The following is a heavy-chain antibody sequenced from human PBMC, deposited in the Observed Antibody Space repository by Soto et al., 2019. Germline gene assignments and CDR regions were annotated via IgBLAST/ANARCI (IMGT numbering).Heavy chain of an antibody. CDR2: ISGSGGST. V-gene: IGHV3-23*01. CDR3: AKIKDGYGSYYYYGMDV. J-gene: IGHJ6*02. D-gene: IGHD5-12*01. Sequence: EVQLLESGGGLVQPGGSLRLSCAASGFTFSSYAMSWVRQAPGKGLEWVSAISGSGGSTYYADSVKGRFTISRDNSKNTLYLQMNSLRAEDTAVYYCAKIKDGYGSYYYYGMDVWGQGTTVTVSS. CDR1: GFTFSSYA.